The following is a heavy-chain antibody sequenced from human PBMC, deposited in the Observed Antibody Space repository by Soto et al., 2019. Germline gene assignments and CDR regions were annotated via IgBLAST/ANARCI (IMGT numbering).Heavy chain of an antibody. J-gene: IGHJ4*02. Sequence: EVQLLESGGGLVHPGGSLRLSCAASGFTFSNYAMSWGRQAPGKGLEWVSVTSGSGGSTYYGDSVKGRFTISRDNSKNTLYLQMDSLRAEDTAVYYCAKVIVVIAAAGDYFDHWGQGTLVTVSS. CDR2: TSGSGGST. CDR3: AKVIVVIAAAGDYFDH. CDR1: GFTFSNYA. V-gene: IGHV3-23*01. D-gene: IGHD2-21*01.